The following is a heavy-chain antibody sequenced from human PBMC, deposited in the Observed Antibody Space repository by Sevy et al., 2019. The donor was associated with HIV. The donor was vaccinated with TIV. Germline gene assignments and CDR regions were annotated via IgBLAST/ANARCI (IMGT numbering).Heavy chain of an antibody. CDR2: ISSGSSYI. D-gene: IGHD3-22*01. Sequence: GGSLRLSCAASGFTFNYYSMNWVRLAPGKGLEWVGCISSGSSYIKYGDSVKGRFTISRDNAKNSLYLQLNSPRAEDTAIYYCARVDYYDTSASDYWGQGTLVNVSS. J-gene: IGHJ4*02. V-gene: IGHV3-21*01. CDR1: GFTFNYYS. CDR3: ARVDYYDTSASDY.